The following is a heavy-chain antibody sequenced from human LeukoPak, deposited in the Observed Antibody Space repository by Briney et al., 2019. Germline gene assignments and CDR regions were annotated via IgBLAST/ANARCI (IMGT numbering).Heavy chain of an antibody. V-gene: IGHV3-48*01. CDR2: ITTGSSTI. J-gene: IGHJ6*03. CDR3: ARDRGAVGGLLSYHFYYMDV. CDR1: GFTFSSHN. Sequence: PGGSLRLSCAASGFTFSSHNMNWVRQAPGRGLEWISYITTGSSTIKYADSVKVRFTISRDNTKSSLYLQMNSLRAEDTAVYYCARDRGAVGGLLSYHFYYMDVWGKGTPVTVS. D-gene: IGHD3-16*01.